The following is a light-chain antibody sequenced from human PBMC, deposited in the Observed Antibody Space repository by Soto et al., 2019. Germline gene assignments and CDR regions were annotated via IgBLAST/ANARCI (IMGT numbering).Light chain of an antibody. CDR3: QQYNTWPYT. CDR1: QSVSSN. CDR2: GAS. J-gene: IGKJ2*01. Sequence: EIVMTQSPATLSVSPGERAALSCRASQSVSSNFAWYQQKPGQAPRLLIYGASTRATGIPARFSGSGSGTEFPRTISSLQSEDFAVFYCQQYNTWPYTFRQGTKLEI. V-gene: IGKV3-15*01.